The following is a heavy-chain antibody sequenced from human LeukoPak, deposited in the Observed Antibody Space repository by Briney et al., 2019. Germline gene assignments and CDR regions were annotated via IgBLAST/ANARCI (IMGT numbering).Heavy chain of an antibody. CDR2: ISGSGGST. CDR1: GFTFSSYA. V-gene: IGHV3-23*01. D-gene: IGHD2-21*01. CDR3: AKDWEDYYSPFDY. Sequence: GGSLRLSCAASGFTFSSYAMSWVRQAPGKGLEWVSAISGSGGSTYYADSVKCRFTISRDNSKNTLYLQMNSLRAEDTAVYYCAKDWEDYYSPFDYWGQGTLVTVSS. J-gene: IGHJ4*02.